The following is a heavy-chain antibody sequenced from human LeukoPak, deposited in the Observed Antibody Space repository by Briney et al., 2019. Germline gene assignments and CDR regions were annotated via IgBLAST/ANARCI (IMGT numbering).Heavy chain of an antibody. V-gene: IGHV3-15*01. CDR1: GFTFSNAW. CDR3: TTEGNIVVVPAAPPGY. Sequence: GGSLKLSCAASGFTFSNAWMSWVRQAPGKGLEWVGRIKSKTDGGTTDYAAPVKGRFTISRDDSKNTLYLQMNSLKTEDTAVYYCTTEGNIVVVPAAPPGYWGQGTLVTVSS. D-gene: IGHD2-2*01. J-gene: IGHJ4*02. CDR2: IKSKTDGGTT.